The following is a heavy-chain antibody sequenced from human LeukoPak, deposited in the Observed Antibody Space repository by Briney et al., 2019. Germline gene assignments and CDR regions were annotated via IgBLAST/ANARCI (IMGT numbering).Heavy chain of an antibody. V-gene: IGHV1-18*01. D-gene: IGHD3-3*01. Sequence: ASVKVSCKASGYTFTSLGISWVRQAPGQGLEWMGWISAYNGKIKYAQNLQGRVTMTTDTSTSTAYMELRSLRSDDTAVYYCARDVGVRLWSGYDNWFDPWGQGTLVTVSS. CDR3: ARDVGVRLWSGYDNWFDP. CDR1: GYTFTSLG. J-gene: IGHJ5*02. CDR2: ISAYNGKI.